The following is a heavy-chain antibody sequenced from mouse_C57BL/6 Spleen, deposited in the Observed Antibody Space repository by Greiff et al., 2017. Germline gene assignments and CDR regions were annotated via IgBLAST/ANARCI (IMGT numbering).Heavy chain of an antibody. CDR1: GYTFTAYN. CDR2: INPNNGGT. Sequence: VQLQQSGPELVKPGASVKIPCKASGYTFTAYNMDWVKQSHGKSLEWIGDINPNNGGTIYNQKFKGKATLTVDKSSSTAYMELRSLTSEDTAVYYCARRGDASSLYAMDYWGQGTSVTVSS. D-gene: IGHD1-1*01. J-gene: IGHJ4*01. V-gene: IGHV1-18*01. CDR3: ARRGDASSLYAMDY.